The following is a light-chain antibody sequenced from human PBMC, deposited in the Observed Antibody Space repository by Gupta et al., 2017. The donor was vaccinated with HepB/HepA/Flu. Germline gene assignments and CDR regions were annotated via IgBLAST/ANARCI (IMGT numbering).Light chain of an antibody. CDR3: QQHYSNPFT. CDR2: WAS. Sequence: DIVMTQSPDSLAVSLGERATINCKSSQSVLYSSNNKNNLAWYQQKPGQPPKLLIYWASTRESGVPDRFSGSGSGTDFTLTISSLQAEDVAVYYCQQHYSNPFTFVRGTNVEIK. V-gene: IGKV4-1*01. CDR1: QSVLYSSNNKNN. J-gene: IGKJ4*01.